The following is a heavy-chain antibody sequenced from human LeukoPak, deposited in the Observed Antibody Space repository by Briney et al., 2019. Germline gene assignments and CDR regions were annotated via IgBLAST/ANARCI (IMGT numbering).Heavy chain of an antibody. J-gene: IGHJ4*02. Sequence: GGSLRLSCAASGFMFNRSAMNWVRQAPEKGLEWVSGISSSGGDTYFVDSVKGRFTISRDNSRNTLYLQMNSLRAEDTALYYWVKGGVLTYYFGSGSFDPPDYWGQGTLVTVSS. CDR1: GFMFNRSA. CDR3: VKGGVLTYYFGSGSFDPPDY. V-gene: IGHV3-23*01. CDR2: ISSSGGDT. D-gene: IGHD3-10*01.